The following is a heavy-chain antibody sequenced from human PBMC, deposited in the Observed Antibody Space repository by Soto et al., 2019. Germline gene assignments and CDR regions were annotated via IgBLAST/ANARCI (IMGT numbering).Heavy chain of an antibody. CDR3: ARGHPREDYGDSASYFDP. V-gene: IGHV4-34*01. CDR1: GGPFSGYY. J-gene: IGHJ4*02. CDR2: INHSGST. Sequence: PSEPLSLTCAVYGGPFSGYYWSWIRHPPGKGLEWIGEINHSGSTNYNPSLKSRVTRLVDTSKNQFSLKMSSVTAADTAVYYCARGHPREDYGDSASYFDPWGQGTLLTVSS. D-gene: IGHD4-17*01.